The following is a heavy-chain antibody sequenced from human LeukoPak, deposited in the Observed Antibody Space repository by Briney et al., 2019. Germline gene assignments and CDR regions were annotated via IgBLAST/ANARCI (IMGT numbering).Heavy chain of an antibody. Sequence: GASVKVSCKASGYTFTSYGISWVRQAPGQGLEWMGWISIYNGKINYAQKFQGRVTMTTDTSTSTAYMELRSLRSDDTAVYYCARDSGYYPFFDYWGQGTLVTVSS. J-gene: IGHJ4*02. CDR3: ARDSGYYPFFDY. CDR1: GYTFTSYG. V-gene: IGHV1-18*01. CDR2: ISIYNGKI. D-gene: IGHD5-12*01.